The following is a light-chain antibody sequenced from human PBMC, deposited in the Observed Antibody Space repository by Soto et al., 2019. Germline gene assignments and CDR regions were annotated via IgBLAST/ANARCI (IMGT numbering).Light chain of an antibody. J-gene: IGLJ3*02. CDR1: SSDVGGYNY. CDR3: TSFTTTNIWV. V-gene: IGLV2-14*01. Sequence: QSALTQPASVSGSPGQSITISCTGASSDVGGYNYVSWYQQHPGKAPKVMISEVSNRPSGVSNRFSGSKSGNTASLTISGLRAEDEADYYCTSFTTTNIWVFGGGTKVTVL. CDR2: EVS.